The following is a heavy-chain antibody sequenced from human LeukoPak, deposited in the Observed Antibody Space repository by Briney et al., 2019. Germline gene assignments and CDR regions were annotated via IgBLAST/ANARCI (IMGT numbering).Heavy chain of an antibody. Sequence: KPSGTLSLTCAVSGDSISSNYWWTWVRQPPGKGLEWIGEIHHSGSTNYSPSLKSRVTMSVDNSRNQFSLGLSSVSAADTAVYYCARGIPGYFGTSGYYYEHWGQGTLVTVSS. J-gene: IGHJ4*02. D-gene: IGHD3-22*01. CDR1: GDSISSNYW. CDR3: ARGIPGYFGTSGYYYEH. V-gene: IGHV4-4*02. CDR2: IHHSGST.